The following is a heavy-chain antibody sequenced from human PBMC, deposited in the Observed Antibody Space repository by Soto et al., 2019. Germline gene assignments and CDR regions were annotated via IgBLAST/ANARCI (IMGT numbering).Heavy chain of an antibody. CDR1: GGSFSSYY. Sequence: PSETLSLTCAVYGGSFSSYYWSWIRQPPGKGLEWIGYIYYSGSTNYNPSLKSRVTISVDTSKNQFSLKLSSVTAADTAVYYCARDSSGVGATAVDYWGQGTLVTVSS. CDR2: IYYSGST. D-gene: IGHD1-26*01. V-gene: IGHV4-59*01. CDR3: ARDSSGVGATAVDY. J-gene: IGHJ4*02.